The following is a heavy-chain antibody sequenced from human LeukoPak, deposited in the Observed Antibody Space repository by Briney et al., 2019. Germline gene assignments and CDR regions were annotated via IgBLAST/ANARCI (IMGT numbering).Heavy chain of an antibody. Sequence: ASVKVSCKASGYTFTSYYMHWVRQAPGQGLEWMGIINPSGGSTSYAQKFQGRVTMTRDMSTSTVYMELSSLRSEDTAVYYCAGESCTNGLCSTYYFDYWGQGTLVTVSS. CDR3: AGESCTNGLCSTYYFDY. J-gene: IGHJ4*02. D-gene: IGHD2-8*01. V-gene: IGHV1-46*01. CDR2: INPSGGST. CDR1: GYTFTSYY.